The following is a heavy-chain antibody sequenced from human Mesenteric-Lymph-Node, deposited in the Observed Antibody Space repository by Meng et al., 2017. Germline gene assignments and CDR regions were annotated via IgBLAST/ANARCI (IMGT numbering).Heavy chain of an antibody. CDR2: IWYDGTDK. CDR3: ARADDNWIIIEY. Sequence: VQLLESGGGLVQPGGSLRLSCAASGFTFGSYAMSWVRQAPGKGLEWVAVIWYDGTDKFYGDSVKGRFTISRDNSKNTLFLQMNSLTVDDTAVYYCARADDNWIIIEYWGQGTLVTVSS. CDR1: GFTFGSYA. V-gene: IGHV3-33*08. J-gene: IGHJ4*02. D-gene: IGHD1-20*01.